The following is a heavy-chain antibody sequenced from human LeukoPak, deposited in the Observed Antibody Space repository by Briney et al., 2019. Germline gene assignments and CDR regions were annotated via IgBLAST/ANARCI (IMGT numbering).Heavy chain of an antibody. J-gene: IGHJ4*02. D-gene: IGHD3-16*02. CDR1: GYTFRSYG. CDR2: INPNSGGT. CDR3: ARGTPGSYLGY. Sequence: ASVKVSCKASGYTFRSYGLSWVRQAPGQGLEWMGWINPNSGGTNYAQKFKGWVTLTRDTSINTTYMELSRLASDVTAVYFCARGTPGSYLGYWGQGTLVTVSS. V-gene: IGHV1-2*04.